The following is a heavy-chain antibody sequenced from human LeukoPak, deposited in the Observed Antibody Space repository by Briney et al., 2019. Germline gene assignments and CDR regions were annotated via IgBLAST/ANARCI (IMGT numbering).Heavy chain of an antibody. CDR3: ARVGARYGMDV. D-gene: IGHD3-16*01. J-gene: IGHJ6*02. CDR1: GFTFSSYS. CDR2: ISSSSSYI. V-gene: IGHV3-21*01. Sequence: GGSLRLSCAASGFTFSSYSMNWVRQAPGKGLEWVSSISSSSSYIYYADSVKGRFTISRDNAKNSLYLQMNSLRAEDTAVYYCARVGARYGMDVWGQGTTVTVSS.